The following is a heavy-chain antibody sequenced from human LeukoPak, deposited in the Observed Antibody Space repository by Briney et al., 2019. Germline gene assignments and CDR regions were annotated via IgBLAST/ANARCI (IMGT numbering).Heavy chain of an antibody. Sequence: SETLSLTCTVSGGSISSYYWSWIRQPPGKGLEWIGYIYYSGSTNYNPSLKSRVTISVDTFKYQFSLKLSSVTAADTAVYYCAREVAARPYYFDYWGQGTLVTVSS. CDR1: GGSISSYY. D-gene: IGHD6-6*01. J-gene: IGHJ4*02. CDR2: IYYSGST. CDR3: AREVAARPYYFDY. V-gene: IGHV4-59*01.